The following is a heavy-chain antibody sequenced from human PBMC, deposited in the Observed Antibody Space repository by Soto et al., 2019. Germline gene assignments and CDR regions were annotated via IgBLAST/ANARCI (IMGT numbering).Heavy chain of an antibody. Sequence: EVQLLESAGGLVQPGGSLGLSCAASGFIFSSSAMTWVRQAPGKGLEWVSGLSAGGTATYYADSVKGRFTISRDNSKNTLYLQVNSLRVEDTALYYCARAVGGSSYPYLPADWDHGTLVTVSS. CDR3: ARAVGGSSYPYLPAD. V-gene: IGHV3-23*01. D-gene: IGHD5-18*01. J-gene: IGHJ4*01. CDR1: GFIFSSSA. CDR2: LSAGGTAT.